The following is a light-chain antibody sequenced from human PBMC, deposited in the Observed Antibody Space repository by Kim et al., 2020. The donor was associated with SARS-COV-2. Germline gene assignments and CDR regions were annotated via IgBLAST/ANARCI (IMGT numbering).Light chain of an antibody. CDR1: QSVSSN. J-gene: IGKJ1*01. CDR2: GAS. V-gene: IGKV3-15*01. CDR3: QEYNNWHQT. Sequence: VSPEESATLSCGASQSVSSNFAWYQQKPGQAPRLLIYGASTRATGITAGFSSSGSETEFTLTINNLQSEDLAVYYGQEYNNWHQTFGQGTKVDIK.